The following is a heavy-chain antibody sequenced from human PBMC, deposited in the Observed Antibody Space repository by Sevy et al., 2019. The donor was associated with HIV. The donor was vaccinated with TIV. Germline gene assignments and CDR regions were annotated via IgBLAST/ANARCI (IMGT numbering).Heavy chain of an antibody. J-gene: IGHJ6*02. CDR3: ARASLAAAGTSYYYYGMDV. D-gene: IGHD6-13*01. CDR2: ISYDGSNK. Sequence: GGSLRLSCAASGFTFSSYAMHWVRQAPGKGLEWVAVISYDGSNKSYADSVKGHFTISRDNSRNMLYLLMNRLRAEDTAVYYCARASLAAAGTSYYYYGMDVWGQGTTVTVSS. CDR1: GFTFSSYA. V-gene: IGHV3-30*04.